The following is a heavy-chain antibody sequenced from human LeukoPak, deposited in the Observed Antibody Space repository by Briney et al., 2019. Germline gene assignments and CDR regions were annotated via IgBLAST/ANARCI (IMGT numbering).Heavy chain of an antibody. CDR1: GGSISGYF. Sequence: SETLSLTCTVSGGSISGYFWSWIRQPAGKGLEWIGRIYSSGSNNYNPSLKSRVTISLDTSKNHLSLNLSSVTAADTAVYYCAREPTSGREPTSGRPLDYWGQGTLVTVSS. J-gene: IGHJ4*02. CDR2: IYSSGSN. D-gene: IGHD5-12*01. V-gene: IGHV4-4*07. CDR3: AREPTSGREPTSGRPLDY.